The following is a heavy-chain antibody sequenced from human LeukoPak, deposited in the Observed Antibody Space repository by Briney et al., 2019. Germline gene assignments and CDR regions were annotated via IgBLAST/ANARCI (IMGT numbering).Heavy chain of an antibody. J-gene: IGHJ4*02. CDR2: INPNSGGT. D-gene: IGHD4-17*01. Sequence: ASVKVSCKASGYTFTGYYMHWVRQAPGQGLEWMGWINPNSGGTNYAQKFQGRVTVTRDTSISTAYMELSRLRSDDTAVYYCAREGNYGDYEGFDYWGQGTLVTVSS. CDR1: GYTFTGYY. CDR3: AREGNYGDYEGFDY. V-gene: IGHV1-2*02.